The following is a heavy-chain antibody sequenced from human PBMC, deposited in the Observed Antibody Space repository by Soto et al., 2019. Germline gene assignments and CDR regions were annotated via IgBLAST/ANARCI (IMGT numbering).Heavy chain of an antibody. CDR1: GFTFSSYG. CDR3: AKGPAVDIVVPGMDV. Sequence: GGSLRLSCAASGFTFSSYGMHWVRQAPGKGLEWVAVISYDGSNKYYADSVKGRFTISRDNSKNTLYLQMNSLRAEDTAVYYCAKGPAVDIVVPGMDVWGQGTTVTVSS. J-gene: IGHJ6*02. V-gene: IGHV3-30*18. D-gene: IGHD2-15*01. CDR2: ISYDGSNK.